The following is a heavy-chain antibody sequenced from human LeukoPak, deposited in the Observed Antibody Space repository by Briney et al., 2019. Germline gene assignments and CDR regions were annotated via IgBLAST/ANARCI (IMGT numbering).Heavy chain of an antibody. J-gene: IGHJ4*02. CDR3: ARAFLLWEVIEPSDY. CDR2: ISSSSSTI. CDR1: GFTFSSYS. V-gene: IGHV3-48*01. D-gene: IGHD2-21*01. Sequence: PGGSLRLSCAASGFTFSSYSMNWVRQAPGKGLEWVSYISSSSSTIYYADSVKGRFTISRDNAKNSLYLQMNSLRAEDTAVYYCARAFLLWEVIEPSDYWGQGTLVTVSS.